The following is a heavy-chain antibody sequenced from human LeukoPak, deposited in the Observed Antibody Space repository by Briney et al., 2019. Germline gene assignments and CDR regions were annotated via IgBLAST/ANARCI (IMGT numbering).Heavy chain of an antibody. D-gene: IGHD5-12*01. CDR3: ARDLPGETYSGYEYYYYYGMDV. CDR1: GFTFSSYS. V-gene: IGHV3-21*01. CDR2: ISSSSSYI. J-gene: IGHJ6*04. Sequence: GGSLRLSCAASGFTFSSYSMNWVRQAPGKGLEWVSSISSSSSYIYYADSVKGRFTISRDNAKNSLYLQMNSLRAEDTAVYYCARDLPGETYSGYEYYYYYGMDVWGKGATVTVSS.